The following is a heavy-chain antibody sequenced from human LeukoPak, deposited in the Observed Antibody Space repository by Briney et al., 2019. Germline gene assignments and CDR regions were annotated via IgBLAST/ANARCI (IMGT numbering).Heavy chain of an antibody. Sequence: SETLSLTCAVSGGSISSGGYSWSWIRQPPGKGLEWIGYIYHSGSTYYNPSLKSRVTISVDRSKNQFSLKLSSVTAADTAAYYCARGNSSSWYGNYYYGMDVWGQGTTVTVSS. CDR2: IYHSGST. J-gene: IGHJ6*02. D-gene: IGHD6-13*01. V-gene: IGHV4-30-2*01. CDR3: ARGNSSSWYGNYYYGMDV. CDR1: GGSISSGGYS.